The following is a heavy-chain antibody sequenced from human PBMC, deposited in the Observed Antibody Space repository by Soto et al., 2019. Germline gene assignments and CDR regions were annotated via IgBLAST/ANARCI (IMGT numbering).Heavy chain of an antibody. J-gene: IGHJ6*02. CDR3: AKHLVGVYRNPYYGMDV. CDR1: GFTFSSYA. CDR2: ISGSGGST. Sequence: PGGSLRLSCAASGFTFSSYAMSWVRQAPGKGLEWVSAISGSGGSTYYADSVKGRFTISRDNSKNTLYLQMNSLRAEDTAVYYSAKHLVGVYRNPYYGMDVWGQGTTVTVSS. V-gene: IGHV3-23*01. D-gene: IGHD1-26*01.